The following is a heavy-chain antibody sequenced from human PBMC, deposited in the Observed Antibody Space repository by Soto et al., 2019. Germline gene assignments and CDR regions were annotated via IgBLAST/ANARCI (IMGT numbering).Heavy chain of an antibody. J-gene: IGHJ5*02. D-gene: IGHD3-16*01. V-gene: IGHV3-9*01. CDR2: ISWNSGSI. CDR3: AKAVKAITFSGHWFDP. CDR1: GFTFDDYA. Sequence: EVQLVESGGGVVQPGRSLRLSCAASGFTFDDYAMHWVRQAPGKGLEWVSGISWNSGSIGYADSVKGRFTISRDNAKNSLYLPMNSLRAEDTALYYCAKAVKAITFSGHWFDPWGQGTLVTVSS.